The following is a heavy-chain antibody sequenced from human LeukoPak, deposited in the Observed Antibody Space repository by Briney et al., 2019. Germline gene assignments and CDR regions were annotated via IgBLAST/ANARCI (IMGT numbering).Heavy chain of an antibody. CDR2: IYYGGST. CDR3: ARLNYYYYMDV. Sequence: SETLSLTCTVSGGSISSYYWSWIRQPPGKGLEWIGYIYYGGSTNYNPSLKSRVTISVDTSKNQFSLKLSSVTAADTAVYYCARLNYYYYMDVWGKGTTVTVSS. J-gene: IGHJ6*03. V-gene: IGHV4-59*01. CDR1: GGSISSYY.